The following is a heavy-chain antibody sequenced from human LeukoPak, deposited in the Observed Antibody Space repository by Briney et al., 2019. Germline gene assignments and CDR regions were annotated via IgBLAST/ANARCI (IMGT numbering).Heavy chain of an antibody. V-gene: IGHV3-23*01. CDR2: VSGSVSST. J-gene: IGHJ6*02. CDR1: GFPFSSYA. D-gene: IGHD3-3*01. CDR3: AKHGGHLAEYYYGMDV. Sequence: PGGSLRLSCSASGFPFSSYAMSWVRQAPGKGLEWVSAVSGSVSSTYYTGSVKGRFTIFRDNSKDTLYLQMNSLRAEDTAVYYCAKHGGHLAEYYYGMDVWGQGTTVTVSS.